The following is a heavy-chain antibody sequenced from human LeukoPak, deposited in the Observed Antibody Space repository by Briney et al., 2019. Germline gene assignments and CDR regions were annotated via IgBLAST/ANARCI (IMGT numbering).Heavy chain of an antibody. Sequence: GASVKVSCKVSGYTLTELSMHWVRQAPGKGLEWMGGFDPEDGETIYAQKFQGRVTMTEDTSTDTAYMELSSLRSEDTAVYYCATPLTAAGYSSSRYYFDYWGQGTLVTVSS. CDR2: FDPEDGET. D-gene: IGHD6-13*01. CDR1: GYTLTELS. CDR3: ATPLTAAGYSSSRYYFDY. V-gene: IGHV1-24*01. J-gene: IGHJ4*02.